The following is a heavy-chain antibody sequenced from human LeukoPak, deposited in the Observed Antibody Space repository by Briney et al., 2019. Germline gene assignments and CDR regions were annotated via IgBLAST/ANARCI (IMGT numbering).Heavy chain of an antibody. CDR1: GFTFSSYA. CDR3: ARAQEGLFDY. J-gene: IGHJ4*02. V-gene: IGHV3-30-3*01. D-gene: IGHD3-3*01. Sequence: GRSLRLSCAASGFTFSSYAMHWVRQAPGKGLEWVAVISYDGSNKYYADSVKGRFTISRDNSKNTLYLQMNSLRAEDTAVYYCARAQEGLFDYWGQGTLVTVSS. CDR2: ISYDGSNK.